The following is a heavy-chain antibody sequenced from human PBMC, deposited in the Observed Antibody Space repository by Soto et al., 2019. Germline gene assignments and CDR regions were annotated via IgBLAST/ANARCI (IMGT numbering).Heavy chain of an antibody. CDR2: INPNGGST. CDR1: GYAFINYY. Sequence: ASVKVSCKASGYAFINYYIHWVRQAPGQGLEWMGVINPNGGSTVYAQKFQGRVTLTRDTSTSTVYVELSSLRSDDTAVYFCVRATAARQRDYSYHYYLHIWGKGTTVTVSS. V-gene: IGHV1-46*03. D-gene: IGHD6-6*01. CDR3: VRATAARQRDYSYHYYLHI. J-gene: IGHJ6*03.